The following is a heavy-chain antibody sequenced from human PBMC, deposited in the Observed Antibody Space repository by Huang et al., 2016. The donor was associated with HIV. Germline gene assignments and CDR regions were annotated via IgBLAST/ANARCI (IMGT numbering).Heavy chain of an antibody. CDR2: ISYRGNT. CDR3: AIASGWFDP. CDR1: GGSISSSCYY. Sequence: QLQLQESGPGLVKPSETLSLTCPVSGGSISSSCYYWGWIRQPPGQGLEWIGSISYRGNTHYNPALKRQVTMSGDTYKNQFSLKRSSVTGADTAVYYCAIASGWFDPWGQGTLVTVSS. D-gene: IGHD2-21*01. V-gene: IGHV4-39*01. J-gene: IGHJ5*02.